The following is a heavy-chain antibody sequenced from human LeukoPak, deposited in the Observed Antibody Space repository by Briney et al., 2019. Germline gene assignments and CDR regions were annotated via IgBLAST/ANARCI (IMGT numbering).Heavy chain of an antibody. CDR1: GGSFSGYY. Sequence: SETLSLTCAVYGGSFSGYYWSWIRQPPGKGLEWIGEINHSGSTNYNPSLKSRVTISVDTSKNQFSLKLSSVTAADTAVYYCARDTYYYDSSGYYYQPRAGGIFDYWGQGTLVTVSS. CDR2: INHSGST. CDR3: ARDTYYYDSSGYYYQPRAGGIFDY. J-gene: IGHJ4*02. V-gene: IGHV4-34*01. D-gene: IGHD3-22*01.